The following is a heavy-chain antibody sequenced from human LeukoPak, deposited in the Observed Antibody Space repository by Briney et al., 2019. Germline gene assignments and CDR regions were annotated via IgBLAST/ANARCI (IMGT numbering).Heavy chain of an antibody. CDR1: GFTFSDYY. Sequence: GGSLRLSCAASGFTFSDYYMSWIRQAPGEGLEWVSYISNGGSTIYYADSVKGRFTISRDDAKNSLYLQMNSLRAEDTAVYYCARNAGTYYSRPLDYWGQGTLVTVSS. CDR3: ARNAGTYYSRPLDY. D-gene: IGHD3-10*01. V-gene: IGHV3-11*01. J-gene: IGHJ4*02. CDR2: ISNGGSTI.